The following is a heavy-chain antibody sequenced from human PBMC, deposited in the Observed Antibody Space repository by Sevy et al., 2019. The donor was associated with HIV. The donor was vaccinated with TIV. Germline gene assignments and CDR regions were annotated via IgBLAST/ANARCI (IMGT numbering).Heavy chain of an antibody. V-gene: IGHV3-48*01. CDR2: ISSSSSTI. Sequence: GGSLRLSCAASGFTFSSYSMNWVRQAPGKGLEWVSYISSSSSTIYYADSVKGRFTISRDNAKNSLYLQMNSLRAEDTAVYYCARDVGPDIVVVPAGNPSRLGWFDPWGQGTLVTVSS. CDR1: GFTFSSYS. D-gene: IGHD2-2*01. J-gene: IGHJ5*02. CDR3: ARDVGPDIVVVPAGNPSRLGWFDP.